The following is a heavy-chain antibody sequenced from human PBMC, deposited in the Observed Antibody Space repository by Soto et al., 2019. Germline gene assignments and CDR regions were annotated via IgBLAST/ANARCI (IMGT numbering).Heavy chain of an antibody. CDR3: ARGSLFGVVIEDAFDI. J-gene: IGHJ3*02. Sequence: ASVKVSCKASGYTFTSYRISWVRQAPGQGLEWMGWISAYNGNTKYAQELQGRVTMTTETSTSTAYMELRSLRSDDTAVYYCARGSLFGVVIEDAFDIWGQGTMVTVSS. CDR2: ISAYNGNT. V-gene: IGHV1-18*01. D-gene: IGHD3-3*01. CDR1: GYTFTSYR.